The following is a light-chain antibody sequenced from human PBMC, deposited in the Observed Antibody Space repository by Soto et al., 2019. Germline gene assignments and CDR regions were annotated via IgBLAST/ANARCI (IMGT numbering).Light chain of an antibody. CDR1: QSVGSD. CDR3: QQYNNWPPT. J-gene: IGKJ1*01. V-gene: IGKV3-15*01. CDR2: DAS. Sequence: ETVMTQSPATLSVSPGQGATLSCRASQSVGSDLAWYQQKRGQAPRLLIYDASTRPTGIPARFSGGGSGTEFTLSISSLQSEGFALYYCQQYNNWPPTFGQGTKVEIK.